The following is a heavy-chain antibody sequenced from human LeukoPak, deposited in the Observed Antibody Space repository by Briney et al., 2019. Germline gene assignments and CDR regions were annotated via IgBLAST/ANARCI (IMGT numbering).Heavy chain of an antibody. CDR3: ARARGDYYDSCFDP. J-gene: IGHJ5*02. CDR1: GFTFSSYS. Sequence: GGSLRLSCAASGFTFSSYSMNWVRQAPGKGLEWVSYISSSSSTIYYADSVKGRFTISRDNAKNSLYLQMNSLRAEDTAVYYCARARGDYYDSCFDPWGQGTLVTVSS. CDR2: ISSSSSTI. V-gene: IGHV3-48*04. D-gene: IGHD3-22*01.